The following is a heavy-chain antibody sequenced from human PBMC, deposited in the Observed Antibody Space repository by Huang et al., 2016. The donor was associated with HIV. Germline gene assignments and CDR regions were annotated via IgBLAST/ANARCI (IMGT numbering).Heavy chain of an antibody. Sequence: QVQLVQSGSELRKPGASVKVSCQASGYTFTRDAMNWERQAPGQGLEWMVWINTNTGNPTYAQAFTGRVVLSLDTSFSTAYLQISSLEAEDTAVYYCARDYYDSRGYDIHAVVDYWGQGTLVTVSS. V-gene: IGHV7-4-1*02. CDR1: GYTFTRDA. CDR2: INTNTGNP. CDR3: ARDYYDSRGYDIHAVVDY. D-gene: IGHD3-22*01. J-gene: IGHJ4*02.